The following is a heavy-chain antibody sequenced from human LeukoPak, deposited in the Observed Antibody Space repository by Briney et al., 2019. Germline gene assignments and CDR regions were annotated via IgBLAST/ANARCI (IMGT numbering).Heavy chain of an antibody. CDR3: ARETMIVGRPFDY. V-gene: IGHV3-33*01. Sequence: TGGSLRLSCAASGFTFSSYGMHWVRQAPGKGLEWVAVIWYDGSNKYYADSVKGRFTISRDNSKNTLYLQMNSLRAEDTAVYYCARETMIVGRPFDYWGQGTLVTVSS. D-gene: IGHD3-22*01. CDR1: GFTFSSYG. CDR2: IWYDGSNK. J-gene: IGHJ4*02.